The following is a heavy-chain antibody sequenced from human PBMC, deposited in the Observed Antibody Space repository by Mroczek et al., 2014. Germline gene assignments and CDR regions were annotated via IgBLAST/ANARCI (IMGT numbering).Heavy chain of an antibody. D-gene: IGHD2-2*01. CDR3: ARRSWVVPAAIYYYYMDV. Sequence: QVQLVQSGGGLVKPGGSLRLSCAASGFTFSDYYMSWIRQAPGKGLEWVSYISSSGSTIYYADSVKGRFTISRDNAKNSLYLQMNSLRAEDTAVYYCARRSWVVPAAIYYYYMDVWGKGTTVTVSS. CDR1: GFTFSDYY. CDR2: ISSSGSTI. V-gene: IGHV3-11*01. J-gene: IGHJ6*03.